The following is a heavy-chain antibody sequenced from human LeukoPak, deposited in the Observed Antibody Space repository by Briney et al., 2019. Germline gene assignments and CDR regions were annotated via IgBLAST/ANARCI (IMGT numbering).Heavy chain of an antibody. D-gene: IGHD3-10*01. CDR2: INTDGSIT. V-gene: IGHV3-74*01. CDR3: ARDRGPRTGLMVREAYDY. Sequence: GGSLRLSCAASGFTFSDYWIHWVRQAPGKGLVWVSRINTDGSITNYADSVKGRFSISRDNAKNTLYLQMSSLRAEDTAVYYCARDRGPRTGLMVREAYDYWGQGTLVTVSS. J-gene: IGHJ4*02. CDR1: GFTFSDYW.